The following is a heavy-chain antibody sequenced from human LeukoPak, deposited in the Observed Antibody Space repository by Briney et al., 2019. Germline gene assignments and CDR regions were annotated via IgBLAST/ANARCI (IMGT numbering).Heavy chain of an antibody. V-gene: IGHV4-59*01. CDR1: GGSISSYY. D-gene: IGHD3-22*01. CDR2: IYYSGST. CDR3: ARLFFPLTYYYDSSETYGMDV. J-gene: IGHJ6*02. Sequence: PSETLSLTCTVSGGSISSYYWSWIRQPPGKGLEWIGYIYYSGSTNYNPSLKSRVTISVDTSKNQFSLKLSSVTAADTAVYYCARLFFPLTYYYDSSETYGMDVWGQGTTVTVSS.